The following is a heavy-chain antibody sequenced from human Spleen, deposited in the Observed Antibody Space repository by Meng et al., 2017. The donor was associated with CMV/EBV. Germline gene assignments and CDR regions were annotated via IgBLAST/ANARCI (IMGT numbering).Heavy chain of an antibody. CDR2: INWNGERT. CDR3: ARDGTFDWNYEDY. J-gene: IGHJ4*02. Sequence: GGSLRLSCAVSGFTIEDYGMSWVRQAPGKGLEWVSGINWNGERTGYADSVKGRFTISRGKAKNSLYLQMNSLRAEDTALYYCARDGTFDWNYEDYWGQGTLVTVSS. D-gene: IGHD1-7*01. CDR1: GFTIEDYG. V-gene: IGHV3-20*04.